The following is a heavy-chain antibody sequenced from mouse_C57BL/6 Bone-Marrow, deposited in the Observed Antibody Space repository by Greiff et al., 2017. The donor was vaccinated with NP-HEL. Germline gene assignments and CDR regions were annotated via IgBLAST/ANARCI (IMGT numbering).Heavy chain of an antibody. CDR1: GYSFTGYY. D-gene: IGHD1-1*01. CDR2: INPSTGGT. CDR3: ARDYYGSSWGYFDV. J-gene: IGHJ1*03. Sequence: VQLQQSGPELVKPGASVKISCKASGYSFTGYYMNWVKQSPEKSLEWIGEINPSTGGTTYNQKFKAKATLTVDKSSSTAYMQLKSLTSEDSAVYYCARDYYGSSWGYFDVWGTGTTVTVSS. V-gene: IGHV1-42*01.